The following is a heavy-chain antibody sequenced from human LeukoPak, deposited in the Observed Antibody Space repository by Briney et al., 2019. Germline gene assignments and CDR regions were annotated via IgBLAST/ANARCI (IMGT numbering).Heavy chain of an antibody. V-gene: IGHV4-39*01. CDR2: IYYSGST. D-gene: IGHD5-24*01. CDR1: GGSISSSSYY. CDR3: ARRKKLDGYNY. J-gene: IGHJ4*02. Sequence: SETLSLTCTVSGGSISSSSYYWGWIRQPPGKGLEWIGSIYYSGSTYYNPSLKSRVTISVDTSKNQFSLKLSSVTAADTAVYYCARRKKLDGYNYWGQGTLVTVS.